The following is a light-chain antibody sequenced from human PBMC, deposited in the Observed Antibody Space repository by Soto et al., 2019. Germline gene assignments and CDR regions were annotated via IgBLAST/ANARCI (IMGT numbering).Light chain of an antibody. Sequence: DIVLTPTPATLSLCSGDRATLSCRASQSVSSSLAWYQQKPGQAPRLLIYDASSRASGIPARFSGSGSGTDFTLTISSLEPEDFAVYYCQQRSNWLTFGGGTKVDIK. CDR2: DAS. V-gene: IGKV3-11*01. J-gene: IGKJ4*01. CDR3: QQRSNWLT. CDR1: QSVSSS.